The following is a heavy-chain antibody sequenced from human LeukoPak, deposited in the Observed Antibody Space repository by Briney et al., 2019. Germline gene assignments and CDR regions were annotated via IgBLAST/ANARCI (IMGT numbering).Heavy chain of an antibody. V-gene: IGHV3-30*01. D-gene: IGHD2-2*01. Sequence: GGSPRLSCAASGFTFSSYWMHWVRQAPGKGLEWVASISNGGTEFYADSVKGRFAISRDTSTNTLSLQMNSLRAEDTAVYFCARRTGDTRFCSRFSCFLPDYWGQGTLVTVSS. CDR1: GFTFSSYW. CDR3: ARRTGDTRFCSRFSCFLPDY. CDR2: ISNGGTE. J-gene: IGHJ4*02.